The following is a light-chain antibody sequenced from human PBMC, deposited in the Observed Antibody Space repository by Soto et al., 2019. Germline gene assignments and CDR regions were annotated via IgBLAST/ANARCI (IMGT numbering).Light chain of an antibody. CDR2: GVN. J-gene: IGLJ1*01. CDR3: SSYTTSSALQV. V-gene: IGLV2-14*01. Sequence: QSVLTQPASVSGSPGQSITISCTGTSSDVGANIFVSWYQQHPGKAPKLMIYGVNNRPSGVSNRFSGSKSGNTASLTISGLQADDEADYYCSSYTTSSALQVFGTGTKVTIL. CDR1: SSDVGANIF.